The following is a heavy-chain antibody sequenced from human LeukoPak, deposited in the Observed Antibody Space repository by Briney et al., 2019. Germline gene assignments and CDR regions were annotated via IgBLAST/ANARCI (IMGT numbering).Heavy chain of an antibody. D-gene: IGHD6-6*01. Sequence: GGSLRLSCAASGFTFSRYWMTWVRQAPGKGLEWVANIKQDGDEKYYVDSVKGRFTISRDNAKNSLFLQMNSLRAEDTAVYYCARDRSIAARGVDYWGQGTLVTVSS. V-gene: IGHV3-7*03. CDR3: ARDRSIAARGVDY. J-gene: IGHJ4*02. CDR2: IKQDGDEK. CDR1: GFTFSRYW.